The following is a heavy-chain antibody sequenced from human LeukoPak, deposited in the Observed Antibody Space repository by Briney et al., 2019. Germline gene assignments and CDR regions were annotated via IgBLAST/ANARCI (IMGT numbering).Heavy chain of an antibody. CDR1: GDSVSSNSAA. V-gene: IGHV6-1*01. D-gene: IGHD3-3*02. Sequence: SQTLSLTCSISGDSVSSNSAAWNWIRQSPSRGLEWLGRTYYRSKWYNDYAVSVKSRITIKSDTSKNQFSLKLSSVTAADTAVYYCASHLWGAPYGMDVWGQGTTVTVSS. CDR2: TYYRSKWYN. J-gene: IGHJ6*02. CDR3: ASHLWGAPYGMDV.